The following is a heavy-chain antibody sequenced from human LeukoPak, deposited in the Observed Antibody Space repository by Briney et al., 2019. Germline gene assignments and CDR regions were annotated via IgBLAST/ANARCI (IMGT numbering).Heavy chain of an antibody. D-gene: IGHD2-8*01. CDR3: TSLSDAIESFGTRNL. J-gene: IGHJ5*02. Sequence: PGGSLRPSCAASGFTFSSYAMSWVRQAPGKGLEWVSVISGSGGSTHYTDPVNGRFTISRDNSKNTLSLQMNSLRAEDTAVYYCTSLSDAIESFGTRNLWGQGTLVTVSS. CDR2: ISGSGGST. V-gene: IGHV3-23*01. CDR1: GFTFSSYA.